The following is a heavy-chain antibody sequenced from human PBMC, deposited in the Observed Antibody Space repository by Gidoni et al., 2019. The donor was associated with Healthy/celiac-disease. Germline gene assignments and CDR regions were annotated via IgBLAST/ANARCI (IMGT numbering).Heavy chain of an antibody. D-gene: IGHD3-22*01. Sequence: EVQLVESGGGLVQPGRSLRLSCTASGFTFGDYAMSWFRQAPGKGLEWVGVIRSKAYGGTTEYAASVKGRFTISRDDSKSIAYLQMNSLKTEDTAVYYCTQWTYYDSSGYYSGVENYFDYWGQGTLVTVSS. V-gene: IGHV3-49*03. CDR2: IRSKAYGGTT. J-gene: IGHJ4*02. CDR3: TQWTYYDSSGYYSGVENYFDY. CDR1: GFTFGDYA.